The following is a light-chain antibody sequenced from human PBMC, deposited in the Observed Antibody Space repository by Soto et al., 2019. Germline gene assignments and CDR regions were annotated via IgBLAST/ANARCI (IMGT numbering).Light chain of an antibody. CDR1: QSLLHSNGYTY. Sequence: DIVMTQSPLSLPVTPGEPASISCRSSQSLLHSNGYTYLDWYLQKPGQSPQLLIYLGSNRASGVPDRVSGSGSGTDFTLKISRVEAEDVGVYYCMQALQTPSFGGGTKVEIK. J-gene: IGKJ4*01. V-gene: IGKV2-28*01. CDR3: MQALQTPS. CDR2: LGS.